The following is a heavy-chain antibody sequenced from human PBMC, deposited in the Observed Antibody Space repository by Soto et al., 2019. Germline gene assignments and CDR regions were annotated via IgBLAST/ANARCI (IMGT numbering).Heavy chain of an antibody. V-gene: IGHV4-59*01. CDR1: GGSINSYY. CDR3: AKGYCSGGSCYSLWSYYYMDV. J-gene: IGHJ6*03. CDR2: IYYSGST. D-gene: IGHD2-15*01. Sequence: SETLSLTCTVSGGSINSYYWSWIRQPPGKGLEWIGYIYYSGSTNYNPSLKSRVTISVDTSKNQFSLKLSSVTAADTAVYYCAKGYCSGGSCYSLWSYYYMDVWGKGTTVTVSS.